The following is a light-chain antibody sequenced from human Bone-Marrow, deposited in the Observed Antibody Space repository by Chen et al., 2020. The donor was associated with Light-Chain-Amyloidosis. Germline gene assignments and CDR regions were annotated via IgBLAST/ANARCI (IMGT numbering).Light chain of an antibody. CDR2: DDS. CDR3: QVWDRSSDRPV. J-gene: IGLJ3*02. CDR1: NIGSTS. V-gene: IGLV3-21*02. Sequence: SYVLTQPSSVSVAPGQTATIACGGNNIGSTSVHWYQQTPGQAPLLVVYDDSDRPTGIPERWSGYNAGNTATRTISRVEAGDEADYYGQVWDRSSDRPVFGGGTKLTVL.